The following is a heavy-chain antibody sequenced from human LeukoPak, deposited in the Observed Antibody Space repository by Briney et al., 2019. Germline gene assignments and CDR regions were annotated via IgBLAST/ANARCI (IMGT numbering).Heavy chain of an antibody. J-gene: IGHJ4*02. V-gene: IGHV3-30*02. Sequence: GGSLRLSCAASGFTFSSYGMHWVRQAPGKGLEWVAFIRYDGSNKYYADSVKGRFTISRDNSKNTLYLQMNSLRAEDTAVYYCAKAPSYYYGSGSFDYWGQGTLVTVSS. CDR2: IRYDGSNK. D-gene: IGHD3-10*01. CDR1: GFTFSSYG. CDR3: AKAPSYYYGSGSFDY.